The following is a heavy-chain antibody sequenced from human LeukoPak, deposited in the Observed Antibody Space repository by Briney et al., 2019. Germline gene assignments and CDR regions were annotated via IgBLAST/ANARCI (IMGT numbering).Heavy chain of an antibody. CDR3: AKVGSSMSFYYYYGMDV. CDR1: GFTFSSYE. CDR2: IYSSGNNI. Sequence: GGSLRLSCAASGFTFSSYEMNWVRQAPGKGLEWVSYIYSSGNNIYYADSVKGRFTISRDNSKDTLYLQMDSLRAEDTAVYYCAKVGSSMSFYYYYGMDVWGQGTTVTVSS. J-gene: IGHJ6*02. D-gene: IGHD6-13*01. V-gene: IGHV3-48*03.